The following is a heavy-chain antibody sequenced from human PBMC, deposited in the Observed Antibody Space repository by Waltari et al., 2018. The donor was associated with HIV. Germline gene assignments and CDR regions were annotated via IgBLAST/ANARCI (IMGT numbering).Heavy chain of an antibody. CDR2: LSGSGSTA. V-gene: IGHV3-23*01. D-gene: IGHD2-8*01. Sequence: EVQLLESGGGLVQPGGSLRLSCKPSGSIFRNFARSWVRQAPGKGPEWVSALSGSGSTASYADYVKGRLTISRDFSNNTLFLQMNNLRPEDTAVYFCARSMRDLRPSAFDVWGQGTMVAISS. CDR3: ARSMRDLRPSAFDV. J-gene: IGHJ3*01. CDR1: GSIFRNFA.